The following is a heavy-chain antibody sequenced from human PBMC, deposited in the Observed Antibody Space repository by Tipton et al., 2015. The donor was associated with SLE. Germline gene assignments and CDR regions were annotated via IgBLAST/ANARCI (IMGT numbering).Heavy chain of an antibody. CDR1: GFTFSSYW. V-gene: IGHV3-74*03. Sequence: AVSGFTFSSYWMHWVRQAPGKGLVWVSRIYSDGSNTMYADSVKGRFTISRDNAENTLYLQMNSLRAEDTAVYYCARSKSATDYFDYWGQGTLVTVSS. CDR3: ARSKSATDYFDY. J-gene: IGHJ4*02. D-gene: IGHD6-13*01. CDR2: IYSDGSNT.